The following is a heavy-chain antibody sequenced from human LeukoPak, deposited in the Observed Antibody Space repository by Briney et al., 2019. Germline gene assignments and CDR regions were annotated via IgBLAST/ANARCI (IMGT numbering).Heavy chain of an antibody. J-gene: IGHJ3*02. Sequence: GGSLRLSCAASEFTFNNYWMSWVRQAPGKGLEWVANIKQDGSEKYYVDSVKGRFTISRDNAKNSLYMQMESLRDEDTAIYYCARDTLEYSNSPDALDIWGQGTMVTVSS. CDR2: IKQDGSEK. D-gene: IGHD4-23*01. CDR1: EFTFNNYW. V-gene: IGHV3-7*01. CDR3: ARDTLEYSNSPDALDI.